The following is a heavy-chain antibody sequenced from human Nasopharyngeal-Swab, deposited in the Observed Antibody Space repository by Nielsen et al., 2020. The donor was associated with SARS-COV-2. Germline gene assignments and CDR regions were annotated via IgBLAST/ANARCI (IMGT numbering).Heavy chain of an antibody. V-gene: IGHV4-4*07. J-gene: IGHJ6*01. CDR1: GGFLSGYF. CDR2: VYTSGST. Sequence: SQTLSLTCSVSGGFLSGYFLSWIRHPAGEGLEWIGPVYTSGSTNYNPSLKSRVTISIDMPKNQFSLELRSVTAADTAFYYCAKSGTTKYGLDVWGQGATVIVSS. D-gene: IGHD1-1*01. CDR3: AKSGTTKYGLDV.